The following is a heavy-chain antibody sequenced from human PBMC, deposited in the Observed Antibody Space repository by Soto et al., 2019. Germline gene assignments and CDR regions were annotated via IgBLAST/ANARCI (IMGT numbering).Heavy chain of an antibody. CDR1: GFIFDDYA. CDR3: AKALRYFDWARDDAFGI. Sequence: GGSLRLSCAASGFIFDDYAMHWVRQAPGKGLEWVSGISWNSGSIGYADSVKGRFTISRDNAKNSLYLQMNSLRPEDTALYYCAKALRYFDWARDDAFGIWGQGTMVTVSS. CDR2: ISWNSGSI. V-gene: IGHV3-9*01. D-gene: IGHD3-9*01. J-gene: IGHJ3*02.